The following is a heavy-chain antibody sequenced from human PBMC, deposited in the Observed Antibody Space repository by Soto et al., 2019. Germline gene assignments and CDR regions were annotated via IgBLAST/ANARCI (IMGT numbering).Heavy chain of an antibody. V-gene: IGHV1-69*06. D-gene: IGHD2-2*01. Sequence: QVQLVQSGAEVKKPGSSVKVSCTASGGTFSSYAISWVRQAPGQGLEWMGGIIPIFGTANYAQKFQGRVTITADKSTSTAYMELSRLRSEDTAVYYCARDRGYCSSTSCFGNWFDPWGQGTLVTVSS. CDR1: GGTFSSYA. CDR2: IIPIFGTA. J-gene: IGHJ5*02. CDR3: ARDRGYCSSTSCFGNWFDP.